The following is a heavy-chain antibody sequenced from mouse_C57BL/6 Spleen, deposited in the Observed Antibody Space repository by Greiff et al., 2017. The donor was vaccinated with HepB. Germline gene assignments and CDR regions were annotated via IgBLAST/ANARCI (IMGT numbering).Heavy chain of an antibody. J-gene: IGHJ2*01. Sequence: VKLMESGAELVRPGASVTLSCKASGYTFTDYEMHWVKQTPVHGLEWIGAIDPETGGTAYNQKFKGKAILTADKSSSTAYMELRSLTSEDSAVYYCTRLGQDYWGQGTTLTVSS. D-gene: IGHD3-3*01. V-gene: IGHV1-15*01. CDR3: TRLGQDY. CDR1: GYTFTDYE. CDR2: IDPETGGT.